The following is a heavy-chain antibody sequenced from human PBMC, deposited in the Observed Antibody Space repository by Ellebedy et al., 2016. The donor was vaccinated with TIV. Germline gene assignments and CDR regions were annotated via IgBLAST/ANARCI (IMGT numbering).Heavy chain of an antibody. Sequence: GESLKISCVASGFTFSSYAMSWVRQAPGKGLEWVAVISYDAIKTYYADSVRGRFTISRDNSKNTLYLQMSSLRADDTAVYYCARDQAYGTGAFSGFDLWGQGILVTVSS. V-gene: IGHV3-30*03. CDR3: ARDQAYGTGAFSGFDL. D-gene: IGHD3-10*01. CDR2: ISYDAIKT. J-gene: IGHJ4*02. CDR1: GFTFSSYA.